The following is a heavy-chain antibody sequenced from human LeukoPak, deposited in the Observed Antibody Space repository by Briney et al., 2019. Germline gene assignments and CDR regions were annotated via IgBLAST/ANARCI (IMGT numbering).Heavy chain of an antibody. V-gene: IGHV4-59*08. CDR2: IYYSGST. D-gene: IGHD3-22*01. Sequence: SETQSLTCTVSGGSISSYYWSWIRQPPGKGLEWIGYIYYSGSTNYNPSLKSRVTISVDTSKNQFSLKLSSVTAADTAVYYCARHRYYDSSGLFDYWGQGTLVTVSS. CDR3: ARHRYYDSSGLFDY. CDR1: GGSISSYY. J-gene: IGHJ4*02.